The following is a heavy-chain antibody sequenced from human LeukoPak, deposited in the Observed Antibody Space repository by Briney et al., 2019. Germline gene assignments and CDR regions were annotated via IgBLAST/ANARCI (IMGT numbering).Heavy chain of an antibody. CDR2: LYAGGTA. CDR3: ARITKACTNGVCFTAFFDS. J-gene: IGHJ4*02. CDR1: GLLVNTNY. D-gene: IGHD2-8*01. Sequence: PGGSLRLSCAAAGLLVNTNYMSWVRQAPGKGLEWGSVLYAGGTADYPDSVKGRFTRSRDNSKNTVYLQMDSLRAEDTAIYYCARITKACTNGVCFTAFFDSWVREPWSPSPQ. V-gene: IGHV3-53*01.